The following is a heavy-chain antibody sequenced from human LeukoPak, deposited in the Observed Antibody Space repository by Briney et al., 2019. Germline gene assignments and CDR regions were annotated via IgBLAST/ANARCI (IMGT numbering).Heavy chain of an antibody. CDR1: GFTFSSYA. D-gene: IGHD3-22*01. CDR3: AKDRRRFKAFTMIVVVNDAFDI. J-gene: IGHJ3*02. V-gene: IGHV3-23*01. Sequence: GGSLRLSCAASGFTFSSYAMSWVRQAPGQGLEWVSAISGSGGSTYYADSVKGRFTISRDNSKNTLYLQMNSLRAEDTAVYYCAKDRRRFKAFTMIVVVNDAFDIWGQGTMATVSS. CDR2: ISGSGGST.